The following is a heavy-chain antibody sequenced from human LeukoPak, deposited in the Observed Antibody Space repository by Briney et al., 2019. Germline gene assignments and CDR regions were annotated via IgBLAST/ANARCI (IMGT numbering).Heavy chain of an antibody. J-gene: IGHJ5*02. D-gene: IGHD4-11*01. V-gene: IGHV3-7*01. CDR2: IKEDGGEK. CDR3: ATYSRSSGWFDP. Sequence: PGGSLRLSCATSGFVFSDYGIHWVRQAPGKGLEWVANIKEDGGEKNYVDSVKGRFTISRDNARNSLHLQMNSLRAEDTAMYYCATYSRSSGWFDPRGQGPLVTVSS. CDR1: GFVFSDYG.